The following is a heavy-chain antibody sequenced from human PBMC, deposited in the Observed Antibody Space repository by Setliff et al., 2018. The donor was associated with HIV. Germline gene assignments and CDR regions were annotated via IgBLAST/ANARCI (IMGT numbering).Heavy chain of an antibody. CDR1: GGSISTYY. Sequence: PSETLSLTCTVSGGSISTYYWSWIRQPPGKGLEWIGYIYSSGSTHQNPSLKSRVTMSVDTSKNQFSLKLSSVTAADTAVYYCARSEDYYDSSGYRYDYWGQGTLVTVSS. CDR2: IYSSGST. V-gene: IGHV4-4*09. J-gene: IGHJ4*02. D-gene: IGHD3-22*01. CDR3: ARSEDYYDSSGYRYDY.